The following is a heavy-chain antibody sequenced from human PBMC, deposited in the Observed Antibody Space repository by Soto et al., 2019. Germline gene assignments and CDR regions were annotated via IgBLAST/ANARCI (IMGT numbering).Heavy chain of an antibody. J-gene: IGHJ4*02. CDR1: GGTLGTYD. CDR2: IMAFIGST. D-gene: IGHD6-6*01. V-gene: IGHV1-69*06. Sequence: QVQLVQSEAEVKKPGSSMKVSCKTSGGTLGTYDINWVRQAPGQGLEWMGGIMAFIGSTKYAQKFQGRVTITADTSIDTVYMELNSLTSEDTAVYYCARGGFSSSWRFDHWGQGTLVTVSS. CDR3: ARGGFSSSWRFDH.